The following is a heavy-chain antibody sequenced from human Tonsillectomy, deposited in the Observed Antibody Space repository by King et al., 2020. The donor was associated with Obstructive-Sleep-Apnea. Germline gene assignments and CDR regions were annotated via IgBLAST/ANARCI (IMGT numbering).Heavy chain of an antibody. J-gene: IGHJ4*02. CDR3: AKGASYYDSSGYYTSIDY. Sequence: VQLVESGGGLVQPGRSLRLSCAASGFNFDEYAMHWVRQSPWKGLEWVSCISWNSGSIGYADAGKGRFTISRDNAENSLYLQMNSLRAEDTALYYCAKGASYYDSSGYYTSIDYWGQGTLVTVSS. V-gene: IGHV3-9*01. D-gene: IGHD3-22*01. CDR1: GFNFDEYA. CDR2: ISWNSGSI.